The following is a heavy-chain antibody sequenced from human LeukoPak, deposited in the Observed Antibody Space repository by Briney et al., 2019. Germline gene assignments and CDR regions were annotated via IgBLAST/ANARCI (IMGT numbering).Heavy chain of an antibody. CDR2: MNPNSGNT. CDR1: GGTFSSYA. CDR3: VRESEYGDLDY. D-gene: IGHD4-17*01. J-gene: IGHJ4*02. V-gene: IGHV1-8*02. Sequence: ASVKVSCKASGGTFSSYAISWVRQAPGQGLEWMGWMNPNSGNTGYAQKFQGRVTMTRNTSISTAYMELSSLRSEDTAVYYCVRESEYGDLDYWGQGTLVTVSS.